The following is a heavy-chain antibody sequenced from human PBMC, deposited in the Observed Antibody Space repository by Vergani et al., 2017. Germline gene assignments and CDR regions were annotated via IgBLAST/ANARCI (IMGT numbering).Heavy chain of an antibody. V-gene: IGHV1-2*06. D-gene: IGHD2-2*01. CDR2: IVPNSVET. J-gene: IGHJ4*02. CDR3: ARVVVGCSRTNCFADH. CDR1: GFTFTSYH. Sequence: QVQLVQSGAEVKKPGASVRVSCKASGFTFTSYHIHWVRQAPGQGLDWLGRIVPNSVETRYSQRFEDRVTLTRDTSINTAYREMTSLRPDDTAIYSGARVVVGCSRTNCFADHWGQGALVTVSS.